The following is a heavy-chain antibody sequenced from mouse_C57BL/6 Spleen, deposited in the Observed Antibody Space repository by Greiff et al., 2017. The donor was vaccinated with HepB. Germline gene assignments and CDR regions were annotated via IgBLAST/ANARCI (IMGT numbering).Heavy chain of an antibody. D-gene: IGHD2-1*01. CDR3: ARDGGNYALYYAMDY. V-gene: IGHV5-4*01. Sequence: EVQLVESGGGLVKPGGSLKLSCAASGFTFSSYAMSWVRQTPEKRLEWVATISDGGSYTYYPDNVKGRFTISRDNAKNNLYLQMSHLKSEDTAMYYCARDGGNYALYYAMDYWGQGTSVTVSS. CDR2: ISDGGSYT. J-gene: IGHJ4*01. CDR1: GFTFSSYA.